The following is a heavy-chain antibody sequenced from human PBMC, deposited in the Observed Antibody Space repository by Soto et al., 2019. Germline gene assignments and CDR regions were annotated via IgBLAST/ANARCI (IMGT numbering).Heavy chain of an antibody. D-gene: IGHD2-15*01. CDR2: ISSSSSYT. Sequence: GGSLRLSCAASGFTFSDYYMSWIRQAPGKGLEWVSYISSSSSYTNYADSVKGRFTISRDNAKNSLYLQMSSLRAEDTAVYYCARDGRIRRPDWYFDLWGRGPMMTFYS. CDR3: ARDGRIRRPDWYFDL. CDR1: GFTFSDYY. J-gene: IGHJ2*01. V-gene: IGHV3-11*06.